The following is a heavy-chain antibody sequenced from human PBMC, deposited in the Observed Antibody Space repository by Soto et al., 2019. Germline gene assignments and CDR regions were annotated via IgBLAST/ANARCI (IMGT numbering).Heavy chain of an antibody. CDR1: GYTFTDYY. CDR2: INPNTGGT. D-gene: IGHD2-8*01. J-gene: IGHJ6*02. V-gene: IGHV1-2*04. Sequence: ASVKVSCKSSGYTFTDYYMHWLRQAPGQGLEWMGWINPNTGGTNYAQKFQGLVTMTRDTYISTAYMDLTRLKSHDTAVYYCSRSRISTKGYYYGMDVWGQGTTVTVSS. CDR3: SRSRISTKGYYYGMDV.